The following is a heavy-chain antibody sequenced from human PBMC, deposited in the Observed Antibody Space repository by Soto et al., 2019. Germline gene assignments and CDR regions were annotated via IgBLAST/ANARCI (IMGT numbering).Heavy chain of an antibody. CDR3: ARVRGSYSYGYIDY. J-gene: IGHJ4*02. CDR1: GGSISSGDYY. Sequence: SETLSLTCTVSGGSISSGDYYWSWIRQPPGKGLEWIGYIYYSGSTYHNPSLKSRVTISVDTSKNQFSLKLSSVTAADTAVYYCARVRGSYSYGYIDYWGQGTLVTVSS. V-gene: IGHV4-30-4*01. D-gene: IGHD5-18*01. CDR2: IYYSGST.